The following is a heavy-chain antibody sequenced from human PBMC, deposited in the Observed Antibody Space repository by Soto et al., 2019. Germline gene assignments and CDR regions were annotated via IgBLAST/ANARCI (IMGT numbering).Heavy chain of an antibody. CDR2: IYYSGST. CDR3: ARDYGDVFDY. V-gene: IGHV4-59*01. Sequence: SETLSLTCTVSGGSISSYYWSWIRQPPGKGLEWIGYIYYSGSTNYNPSLKSRVTISVDTSKNQFSLKLSSVTAADTAVYYCARDYGDVFDYWGQGTLVTVSS. CDR1: GGSISSYY. J-gene: IGHJ4*02. D-gene: IGHD4-17*01.